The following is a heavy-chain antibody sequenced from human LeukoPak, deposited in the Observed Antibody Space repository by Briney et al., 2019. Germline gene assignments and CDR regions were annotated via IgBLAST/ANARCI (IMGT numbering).Heavy chain of an antibody. J-gene: IGHJ3*02. CDR1: GGSISSYY. Sequence: PSETLSLTCTVSGGSISSYYWSWIRQPAGKGLEWIGRIYITGSTNYNPSLKSRVTMSVDTPKNQFSLKLSSVTAADTAVYYCARARLPYLEWLSSTAFDIXXXGTMVTVSS. D-gene: IGHD3-3*02. CDR3: ARARLPYLEWLSSTAFDI. CDR2: IYITGST. V-gene: IGHV4-4*07.